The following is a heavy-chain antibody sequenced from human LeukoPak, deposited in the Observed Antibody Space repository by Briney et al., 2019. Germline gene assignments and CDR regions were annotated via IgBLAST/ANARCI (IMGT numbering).Heavy chain of an antibody. CDR1: GFTFYDYT. J-gene: IGHJ4*02. D-gene: IGHD6-19*01. CDR3: AKDITGYSSGWPIDY. Sequence: GGSLRLSCAASGFTFYDYTMHWVRQAPGKGLEWVSLISWDGGSTYYADSVKGRFTISRDNSKNSLYLQMNSLRTEDTALYYCAKDITGYSSGWPIDYWGQGTLVTVSS. V-gene: IGHV3-43*01. CDR2: ISWDGGST.